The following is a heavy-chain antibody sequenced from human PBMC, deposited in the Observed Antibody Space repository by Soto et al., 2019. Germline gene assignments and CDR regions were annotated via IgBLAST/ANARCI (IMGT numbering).Heavy chain of an antibody. CDR1: GGSISSYY. D-gene: IGHD2-15*01. J-gene: IGHJ6*02. CDR3: ARDRCSGGSCWDSDYYGMDV. V-gene: IGHV4-59*01. CDR2: IYYSGST. Sequence: SETLSLTCTVSGGSISSYYWSWVRQPPGKGLEWIGYIYYSGSTNYNPSLKSRVTISVDTSKNQFSLKLSSVTAADTAVYYCARDRCSGGSCWDSDYYGMDVWGQGTTVTVSS.